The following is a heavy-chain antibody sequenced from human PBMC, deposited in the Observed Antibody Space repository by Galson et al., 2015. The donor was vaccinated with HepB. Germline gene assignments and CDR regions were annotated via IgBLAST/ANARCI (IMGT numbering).Heavy chain of an antibody. CDR1: GFTFSDYY. CDR3: ARGQWLDRKYFQP. V-gene: IGHV3-11*01. CDR2: IGNNGRTI. J-gene: IGHJ1*01. Sequence: SLRLSCAASGFTFSDYYMIWVRQAPGKGLEWVSYIGNNGRTIYYADSVKGRFTISRDNAKNSLYLQMSSLRAEDTALYYCARGQWLDRKYFQPWGQGTLVTVSS. D-gene: IGHD6-19*01.